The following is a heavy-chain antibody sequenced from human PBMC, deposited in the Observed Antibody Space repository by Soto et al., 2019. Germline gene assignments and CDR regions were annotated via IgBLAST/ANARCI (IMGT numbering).Heavy chain of an antibody. CDR1: GFRFSDYG. Sequence: ASVKVSCKASGFRFSDYGFNWLRQAPGQGLEWMGWISAFNGNTETAQGLQDRVTMTTDSSTTTAHMDLTNLTTDDTAIYYCARSYYVADAFDVWGQGTMVTVSS. D-gene: IGHD3-16*01. V-gene: IGHV1-18*01. CDR2: ISAFNGNT. J-gene: IGHJ3*01. CDR3: ARSYYVADAFDV.